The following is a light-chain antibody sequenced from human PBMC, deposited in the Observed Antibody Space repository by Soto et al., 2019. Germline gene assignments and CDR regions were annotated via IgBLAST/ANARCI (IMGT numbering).Light chain of an antibody. V-gene: IGLV2-8*01. Sequence: QSALTQPASVSGSPGQSITVSCTGTNTDVGGYNYVSWYQHRPGKAPRLMIYEVTIRPSGVSDRFSGSKSGNTASLTVSGLQAEDEADYYCSSYTGGNPSYVFGTGTKVTVL. CDR2: EVT. CDR1: NTDVGGYNY. J-gene: IGLJ1*01. CDR3: SSYTGGNPSYV.